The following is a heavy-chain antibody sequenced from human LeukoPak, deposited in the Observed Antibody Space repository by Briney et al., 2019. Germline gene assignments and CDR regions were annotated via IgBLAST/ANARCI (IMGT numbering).Heavy chain of an antibody. CDR1: GYSISSGYY. Sequence: KPSETLSLTCAVSGYSISSGYYWGWIRQPPGKGLEWIGEINHSGSTNYNPSLKSRVTISVDTSKNQFSLKLSSVTAADTAVYYCARDGTGDVYWGQGTLVTVSS. D-gene: IGHD7-27*01. J-gene: IGHJ4*02. CDR3: ARDGTGDVY. CDR2: INHSGST. V-gene: IGHV4-38-2*02.